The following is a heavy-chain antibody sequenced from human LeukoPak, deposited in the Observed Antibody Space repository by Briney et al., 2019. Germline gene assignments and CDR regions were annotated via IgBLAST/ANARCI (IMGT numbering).Heavy chain of an antibody. D-gene: IGHD3-22*01. CDR2: ISSSDSGDSTI. Sequence: GGSLRLSCVASGFTFSSYEMNWVRQAQGGGLEWVSYISSSDSGDSTIYYAESVKGRFTISRADAKHSLYLQMNSLRAEDTAVYYCARDHYYDSSGYSYGMDVWGQGTTVTVSS. CDR1: GFTFSSYE. V-gene: IGHV3-48*03. J-gene: IGHJ6*02. CDR3: ARDHYYDSSGYSYGMDV.